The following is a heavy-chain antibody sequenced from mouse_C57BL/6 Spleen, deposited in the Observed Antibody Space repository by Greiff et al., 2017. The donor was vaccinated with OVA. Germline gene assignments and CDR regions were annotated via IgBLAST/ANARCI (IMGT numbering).Heavy chain of an antibody. CDR3: TRDSYYFDY. V-gene: IGHV6-3*01. Sequence: EVKLEESGGGLVQPGGSMKLSCVASGFTFSNYWMNWVRQSPEKGLEWVAQIRLKSDNYATHYAESVKGRFTISRDDSKSSVYLQMNNLRAEDTGIYYCTRDSYYFDYWGQGTTLTVSS. CDR1: GFTFSNYW. CDR2: IRLKSDNYAT. J-gene: IGHJ2*01.